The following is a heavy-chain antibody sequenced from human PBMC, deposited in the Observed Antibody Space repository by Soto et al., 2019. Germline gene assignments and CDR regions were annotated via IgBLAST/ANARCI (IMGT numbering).Heavy chain of an antibody. J-gene: IGHJ4*02. D-gene: IGHD4-17*01. CDR1: GYMFSSHG. CDR2: ISGYNGNT. CDR3: ASLAWQARDFGGPFHY. Sequence: ASVKVSCKASGYMFSSHGVSWVRRAPGQGLEWMGWISGYNGNTNYAQKFQGRVTMTTDTSTNIAYMELRSLRSDDMAMYYCASLAWQARDFGGPFHYCGPGTLVTVSS. V-gene: IGHV1-18*03.